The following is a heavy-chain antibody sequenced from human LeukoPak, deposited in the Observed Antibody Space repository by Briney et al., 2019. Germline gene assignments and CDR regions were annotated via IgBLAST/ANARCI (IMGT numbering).Heavy chain of an antibody. CDR3: ARGTIYDYVWGSYRYTDNWFDP. V-gene: IGHV1-8*01. CDR1: GYTFTSYD. CDR2: MNPNSGNT. D-gene: IGHD3-16*02. Sequence: EASVKVSCKASGYTFTSYDINWVRQATGQGLEWMGWMNPNSGNTGYAQKFQGRVTMTRNTSISTAYMELSSLRSEDTAVYYCARGTIYDYVWGSYRYTDNWFDPWGQGTLVTVSS. J-gene: IGHJ5*02.